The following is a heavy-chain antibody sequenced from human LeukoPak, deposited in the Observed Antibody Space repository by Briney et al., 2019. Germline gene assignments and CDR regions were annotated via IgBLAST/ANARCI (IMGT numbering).Heavy chain of an antibody. J-gene: IGHJ6*03. D-gene: IGHD1-14*01. CDR1: GYSISSGYY. Sequence: PSETLSLTCAVSGYSISSGYYWGWIRQPPGKGLEWIGSLYHSGSTCYGPSLRSRVTISVDTSKNQFSLKLSSVTAEDTAVYYCARLDRTPHYMDVWGKGTTVTVAS. CDR3: ARLDRTPHYMDV. CDR2: LYHSGST. V-gene: IGHV4-38-2*01.